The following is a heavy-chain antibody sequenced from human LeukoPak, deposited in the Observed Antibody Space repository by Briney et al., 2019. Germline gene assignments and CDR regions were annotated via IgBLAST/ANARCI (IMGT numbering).Heavy chain of an antibody. CDR2: IYSGGTT. CDR3: ARVDTVMAYYFDL. D-gene: IGHD5-18*01. V-gene: IGHV3-53*04. CDR1: GFTVSTNC. Sequence: GGSLRLSCAASGFTVSTNCMTWVRQAPGKGLEWVSTIYSGGTTYYADSVMGRFTISQHNSRNTLYLQMNSLRAEDTAVYYCARVDTVMAYYFDLWGQGTLVTVSS. J-gene: IGHJ4*02.